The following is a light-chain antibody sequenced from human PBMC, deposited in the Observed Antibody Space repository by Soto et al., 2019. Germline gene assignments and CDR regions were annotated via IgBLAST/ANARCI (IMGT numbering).Light chain of an antibody. CDR1: QNIRRS. V-gene: IGKV3-15*01. CDR2: NSY. CDR3: QQYENWPPVT. Sequence: EIVMTQSPATLSVSPGERATLSCRASQNIRRSLAWYQQKPGQAPRLLIYNSYTRATGVAARFSGSGSGTDFTLTISSLQVEDFAVYFCQQYENWPPVTFGGGIKVDIK. J-gene: IGKJ4*01.